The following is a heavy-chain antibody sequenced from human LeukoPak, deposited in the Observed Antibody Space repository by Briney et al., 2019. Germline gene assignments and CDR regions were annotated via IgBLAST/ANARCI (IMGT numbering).Heavy chain of an antibody. CDR2: ISYDGSNK. CDR3: AKGPVLRYFDSHSDY. J-gene: IGHJ4*02. D-gene: IGHD3-9*01. V-gene: IGHV3-30*18. CDR1: GFTFSSYG. Sequence: GGSLRLSCAASGFTFSSYGMHWVRQAPGKGLEWVAVISYDGSNKYYADSVKGRFTISRDNSKNTLYLQMNSLRAEDTAVYYCAKGPVLRYFDSHSDYWGQGTLVTVSS.